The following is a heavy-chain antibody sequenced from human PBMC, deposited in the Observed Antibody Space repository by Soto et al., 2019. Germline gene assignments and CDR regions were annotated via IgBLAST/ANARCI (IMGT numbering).Heavy chain of an antibody. Sequence: XETLSLTCAVSGGSINSQYWSWIRQPPGKGLDWIGHIYYTGSTKYNPSLKSRVTISIDTSQNQFSLRLSSVTAADTAVYYCARDSGRMYYDSWSGYDYGMDVWGQGTTVTVSS. D-gene: IGHD3-3*01. V-gene: IGHV4-59*11. J-gene: IGHJ6*02. CDR2: IYYTGST. CDR1: GGSINSQY. CDR3: ARDSGRMYYDSWSGYDYGMDV.